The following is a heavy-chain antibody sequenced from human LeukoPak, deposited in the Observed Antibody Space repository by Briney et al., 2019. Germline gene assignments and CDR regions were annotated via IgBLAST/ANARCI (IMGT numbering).Heavy chain of an antibody. J-gene: IGHJ4*02. CDR2: ISSSSSYI. CDR3: ARGHYYYYGSGSYYNDGDY. D-gene: IGHD3-10*01. CDR1: GFTFSSYS. Sequence: GGSLRLSCAASGFTFSSYSMNWVRQAPGKGLEWVSSISSSSSYIYYADSVKGRFTISRDNAKNSLYLQMNSLGAEDTAVYYCARGHYYYYGSGSYYNDGDYWGQGTLVTVSS. V-gene: IGHV3-21*01.